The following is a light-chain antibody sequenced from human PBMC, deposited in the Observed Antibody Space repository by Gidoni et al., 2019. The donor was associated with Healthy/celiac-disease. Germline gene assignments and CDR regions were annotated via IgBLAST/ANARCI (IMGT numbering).Light chain of an antibody. CDR1: QSVSSSD. Sequence: EIVLTQSPGTLSLSPGERATLSCRASQSVSSSDLAWYQQKPGQAPGLLSYGASSRAPGIPDRFSGSGSGPDFTLTISRLSPEDFAVYYCQQYGSSSYTFGQGTKLEIK. V-gene: IGKV3-20*01. J-gene: IGKJ2*01. CDR3: QQYGSSSYT. CDR2: GAS.